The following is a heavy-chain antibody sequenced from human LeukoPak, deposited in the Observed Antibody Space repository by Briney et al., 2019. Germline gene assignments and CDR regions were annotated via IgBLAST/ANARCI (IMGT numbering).Heavy chain of an antibody. J-gene: IGHJ4*02. D-gene: IGHD3-22*01. CDR2: ISSSSSYI. CDR1: GFTFSSYS. Sequence: GGSLRLSCAASGFTFSSYSMNWVRQAPGKGLEWVSSISSSSSYIYYADSVKGRFTISGDNAKNSLYLQMNSLRAEDTAVYYCARDSNGYYRFDYWGQGTLVTVSS. V-gene: IGHV3-21*01. CDR3: ARDSNGYYRFDY.